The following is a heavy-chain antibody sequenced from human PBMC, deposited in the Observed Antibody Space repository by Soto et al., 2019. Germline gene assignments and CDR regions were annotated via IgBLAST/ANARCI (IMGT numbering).Heavy chain of an antibody. J-gene: IGHJ4*02. CDR1: GYTFTSYG. V-gene: IGHV1-18*01. CDR3: AKVSPSSRAAEP. Sequence: QVQLVQSGAEVKKPGASVRVSCKASGYTFTSYGISWVRQAPGQGLEWMGWISAYNGNTNYAQSLQGRVTMTTDTSTTTAYMELRSLKSDDPAVYYGAKVSPSSRAAEPWGQGTLVTVS. D-gene: IGHD6-13*01. CDR2: ISAYNGNT.